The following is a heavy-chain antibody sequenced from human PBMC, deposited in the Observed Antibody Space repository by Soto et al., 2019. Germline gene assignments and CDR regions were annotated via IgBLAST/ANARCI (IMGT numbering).Heavy chain of an antibody. Sequence: SETLSLTCAVYGGSFSGYYWSWIRQPPGKGLEWIGEINHSGSTNYNPSLKSRVTISVDTSKNQFSLKLSSVTAADTAVYYCARGGYDFWSGYLTYLDYWGQGTLVTSPQ. D-gene: IGHD3-3*01. CDR3: ARGGYDFWSGYLTYLDY. J-gene: IGHJ4*02. CDR2: INHSGST. CDR1: GGSFSGYY. V-gene: IGHV4-34*01.